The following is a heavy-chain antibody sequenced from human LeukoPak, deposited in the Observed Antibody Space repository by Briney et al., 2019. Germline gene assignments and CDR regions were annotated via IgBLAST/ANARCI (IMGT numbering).Heavy chain of an antibody. D-gene: IGHD6-13*01. V-gene: IGHV3-21*01. Sequence: GGSLRLSCAASGFTFSSYSMNWVRQAPGKGLEWVSSISTTSDYIHYADSLKGRLAISRDNGKNSLYLQMNSLRAEDTVVYYCARGGIYSQGFDYWGQGSLVTVSS. CDR2: ISTTSDYI. CDR1: GFTFSSYS. CDR3: ARGGIYSQGFDY. J-gene: IGHJ4*02.